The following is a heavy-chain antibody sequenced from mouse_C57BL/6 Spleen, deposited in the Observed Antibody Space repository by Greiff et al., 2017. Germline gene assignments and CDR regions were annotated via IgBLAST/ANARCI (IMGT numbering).Heavy chain of an antibody. CDR2: IDPYDSYT. Sequence: QVQLQQSGAELVMPGASVKLSCKASGYTFTSYWMHWVKQRPGQGLEWIGEIDPYDSYTNYNQKFKGKSTLTVDQSSSTTYMQLNRLTSEDSAVYDCARRVISYDYYAMDYWGQGTSVTVSS. CDR1: GYTFTSYW. V-gene: IGHV1-69*01. J-gene: IGHJ4*01. CDR3: ARRVISYDYYAMDY. D-gene: IGHD2-12*01.